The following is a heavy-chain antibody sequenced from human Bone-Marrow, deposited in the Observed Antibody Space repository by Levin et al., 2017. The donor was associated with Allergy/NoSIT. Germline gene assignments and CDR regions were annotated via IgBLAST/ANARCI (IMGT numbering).Heavy chain of an antibody. CDR3: AREYSSGWYGGYYYYYGMDG. CDR1: GYTFTSYD. V-gene: IGHV1-8*01. CDR2: MNPNSGNT. D-gene: IGHD6-19*01. J-gene: IGHJ6*02. Sequence: ASVKVSCKASGYTFTSYDINWVRQATGQGLEWMGWMNPNSGNTGYAQKFQGRVTMTRNTSISTAYMELSSLRSEDTAVYYCAREYSSGWYGGYYYYYGMDGWGQGTTVTVSS.